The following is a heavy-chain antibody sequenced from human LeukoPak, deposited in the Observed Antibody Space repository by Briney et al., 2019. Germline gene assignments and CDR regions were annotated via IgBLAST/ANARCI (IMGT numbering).Heavy chain of an antibody. CDR2: INSDGSST. J-gene: IGHJ4*02. CDR1: GFTFSSYW. D-gene: IGHD3-22*01. V-gene: IGHV3-74*01. Sequence: GGSLRLSCAASGFTFSSYWMHWVRQAPGKGLVWVSRINSDGSSTTYADSVRGRFTISRDNAKNTLYLQMNSLRAEHTAVYYCARALLSDSSVGLDYWGQGTLVTVSS. CDR3: ARALLSDSSVGLDY.